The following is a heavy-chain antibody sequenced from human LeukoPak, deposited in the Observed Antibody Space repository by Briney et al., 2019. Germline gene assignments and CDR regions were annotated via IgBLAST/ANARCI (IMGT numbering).Heavy chain of an antibody. V-gene: IGHV3-21*01. CDR2: ISSSSSYI. CDR3: ARGHIAAAAYFDY. CDR1: GFTFSTYS. J-gene: IGHJ4*02. Sequence: GGSLRLSCAASGFTFSTYSMNWVRQAPGKGLEWVSSISSSSSYIYYADSVKGRFTISRDNAKTSLYLQMNSLRAEDTAVYYCARGHIAAAAYFDYWGQGTLVTISS. D-gene: IGHD6-13*01.